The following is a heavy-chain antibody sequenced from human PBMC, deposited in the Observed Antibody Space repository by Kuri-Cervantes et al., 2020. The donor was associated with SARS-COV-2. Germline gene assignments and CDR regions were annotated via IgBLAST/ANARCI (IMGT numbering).Heavy chain of an antibody. CDR3: ARNGITSRAIFIDS. CDR2: INHSGST. Sequence: SETLSLTCAVYGGSFSGYYWSWIRQPPGKGLEWIGEINHSGSTNYNPSLKSRVTISVDTSKNQFSLKLSSVTAADTAVYYCARNGITSRAIFIDSWGRGTLVTVSS. J-gene: IGHJ5*01. V-gene: IGHV4-34*01. D-gene: IGHD1-20*01. CDR1: GGSFSGYY.